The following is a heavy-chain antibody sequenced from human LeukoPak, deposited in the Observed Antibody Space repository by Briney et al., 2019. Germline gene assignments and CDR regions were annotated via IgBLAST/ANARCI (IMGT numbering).Heavy chain of an antibody. CDR3: ARERWQQLTDY. Sequence: GGSLRLSCAASGFTFSSYWMHWVRQAPGKGLVWVSRINTDGSSTSYADSVKGRFTISRDNAKNTLYLQMNSLRAEDTAVYYCARERWQQLTDYWGQGTLVTVSS. V-gene: IGHV3-74*01. CDR2: INTDGSST. J-gene: IGHJ4*02. D-gene: IGHD6-13*01. CDR1: GFTFSSYW.